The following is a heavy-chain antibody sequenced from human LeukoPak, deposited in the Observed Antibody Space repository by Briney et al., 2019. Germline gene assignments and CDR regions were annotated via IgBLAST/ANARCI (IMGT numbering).Heavy chain of an antibody. CDR1: GGSISSYY. J-gene: IGHJ4*02. D-gene: IGHD7-27*01. V-gene: IGHV4-59*12. Sequence: PSETLSLTCTVSGGSISSYYWSWIRQPPWKGLEWIGYIYYSGSTNYNPSLKSRVTISVDTSKNQFSLKLSSVTAADTAVYYCARGLSGGWGNYFDYCGQGTLVTVSS. CDR2: IYYSGST. CDR3: ARGLSGGWGNYFDY.